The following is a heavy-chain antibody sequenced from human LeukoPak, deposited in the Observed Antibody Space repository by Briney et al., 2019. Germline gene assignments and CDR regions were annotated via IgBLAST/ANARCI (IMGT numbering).Heavy chain of an antibody. CDR3: ARLLLRDYYFDY. V-gene: IGHV4-39*01. Sequence: SETLSLTCTVSGGSISSSSYYWGWIRQPPGKGLEWIGSIYYSGSTYYNPSLKSRVTISVDTSKNQFSLKPSSVTAADTAVYYCARLLLRDYYFDYWGQGTLVTVSS. D-gene: IGHD1-26*01. CDR1: GGSISSSSYY. CDR2: IYYSGST. J-gene: IGHJ4*02.